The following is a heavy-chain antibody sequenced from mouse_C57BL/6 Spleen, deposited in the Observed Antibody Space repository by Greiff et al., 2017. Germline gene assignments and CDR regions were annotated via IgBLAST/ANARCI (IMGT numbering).Heavy chain of an antibody. Sequence: VMLVESGPGLVQPSQSLSITCTVSGFSLTSYGVHWVRQSPGQGLEWLGVIWRGGSTDYNAAFITRLSISKDNSKSQVFFKMNSLQADDTAIYYCARRGVTTGSYYAMDYWGQGTSVTVSS. CDR3: ARRGVTTGSYYAMDY. CDR2: IWRGGST. D-gene: IGHD2-2*01. V-gene: IGHV2-2*01. J-gene: IGHJ4*01. CDR1: GFSLTSYG.